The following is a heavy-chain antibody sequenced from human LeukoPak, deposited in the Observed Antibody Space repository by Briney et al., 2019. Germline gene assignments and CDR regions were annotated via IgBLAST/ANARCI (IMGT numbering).Heavy chain of an antibody. J-gene: IGHJ5*02. D-gene: IGHD3-16*01. V-gene: IGHV4-4*07. CDR1: GATIRNFY. CDR3: ARSGGGTFDP. Sequence: SETLSLTCTVSGATIRNFYWTWIRQPAGKGLEWIGHFYNDGGGKYNPSLKGRVTMSADTSDVQLSLKVNSVTAADTAVYYCARSGGGTFDPWGPGTLVIVSS. CDR2: FYNDGGG.